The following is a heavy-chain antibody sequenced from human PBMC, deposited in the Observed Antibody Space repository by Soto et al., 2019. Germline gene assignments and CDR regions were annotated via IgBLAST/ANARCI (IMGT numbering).Heavy chain of an antibody. CDR2: IDWDDDK. CDR3: ARIRPTEYFDY. CDR1: GVSLSTSGMC. V-gene: IGHV2-70*11. Sequence: SGPTLVKPTQTLTLTCTFSGVSLSTSGMCVSWIRQPPGKALEWLARIDWDDDKYYSTSLKTRRTISKDTYKNQVVLTMTNMDPVDTATYYCARIRPTEYFDYWGQGTLVTVSS. J-gene: IGHJ4*02.